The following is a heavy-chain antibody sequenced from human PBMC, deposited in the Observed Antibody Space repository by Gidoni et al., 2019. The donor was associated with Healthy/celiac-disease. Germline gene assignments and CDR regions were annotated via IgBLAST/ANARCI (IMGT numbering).Heavy chain of an antibody. CDR3: ARGAPLTVVWYYYGMDV. J-gene: IGHJ6*02. CDR2: ISAYNGNT. CDR1: GYTFTSYG. D-gene: IGHD1-26*01. V-gene: IGHV1-18*01. Sequence: QVQLVQSGAEVKKPGASVKVSCKASGYTFTSYGISWVRQDPGQGLEWMGWISAYNGNTNYAQKLQGRGTMTTDTSTSTAYLELRSLRSDDTAVYYCARGAPLTVVWYYYGMDVWGQGTTVTVSS.